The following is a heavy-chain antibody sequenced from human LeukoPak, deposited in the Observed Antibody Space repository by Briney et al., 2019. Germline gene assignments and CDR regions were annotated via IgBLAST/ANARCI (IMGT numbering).Heavy chain of an antibody. V-gene: IGHV3-21*05. D-gene: IGHD3-10*01. CDR1: RSTLSIYT. CDR2: ISSSSNYI. Sequence: GGSLKLAWAVSRSTLSIYTMNWVRQAPGEGLEWVSYISSSSNYIYYADSMKGRFNISRDNAKNSLYLQMNSLTAEDTAVYYCARARESRQYYFDSWGQGTLVTVSS. CDR3: ARARESRQYYFDS. J-gene: IGHJ4*02.